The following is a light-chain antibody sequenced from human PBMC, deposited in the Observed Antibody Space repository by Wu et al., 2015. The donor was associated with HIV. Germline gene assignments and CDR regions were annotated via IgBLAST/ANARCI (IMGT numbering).Light chain of an antibody. CDR1: QSISGW. J-gene: IGKJ1*01. V-gene: IGKV1-5*03. Sequence: DIQMTQSPSTLSASVGDRVTITCRASQSISGWLAWYQQKPGKAPKLLIYRASSLESGVPSRFSGSGSGTEFTLTISSLQPDDFATYYCQQYNSYPTFGQGTKVEI. CDR3: QQYNSYPT. CDR2: RAS.